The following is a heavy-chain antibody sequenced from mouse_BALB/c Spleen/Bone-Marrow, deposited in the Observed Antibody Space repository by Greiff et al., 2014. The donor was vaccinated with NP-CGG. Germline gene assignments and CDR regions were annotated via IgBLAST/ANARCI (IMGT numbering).Heavy chain of an antibody. CDR3: NARGDYDVDCFDY. J-gene: IGHJ2*01. V-gene: IGHV14-4*02. D-gene: IGHD2-4*01. Sequence: VQLQQPGAELVRSGASVKLSCTASGFNIKDYYMHWVKQRPEQGLEWIGWIDPENGDTEYAPKFQGKATMTADTSSNTAYLQLSSLTSEDTAVYYCNARGDYDVDCFDYWGQGTTLTVSS. CDR1: GFNIKDYY. CDR2: IDPENGDT.